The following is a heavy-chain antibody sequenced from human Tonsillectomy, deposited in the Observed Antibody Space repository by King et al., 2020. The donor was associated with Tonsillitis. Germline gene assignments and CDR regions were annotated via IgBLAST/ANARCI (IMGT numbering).Heavy chain of an antibody. CDR3: AKEFTVFGVVIRTHGMDV. V-gene: IGHV1-2*02. J-gene: IGHJ6*02. CDR2: INPNSGGT. Sequence: HVQLVESGAEVKKPGASVKVSCKASGYTFTAYYMYWVRQAPGQGLEWMGWINPNSGGTNYAQKFQGRVTMTRDTSISTAYMELSRLRSDDTAVYYCAKEFTVFGVVIRTHGMDVWGQGTTVTVSS. D-gene: IGHD3-3*01. CDR1: GYTFTAYY.